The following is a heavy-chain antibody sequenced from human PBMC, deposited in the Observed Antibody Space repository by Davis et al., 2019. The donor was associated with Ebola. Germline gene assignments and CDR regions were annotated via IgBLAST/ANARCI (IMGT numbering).Heavy chain of an antibody. CDR2: INPNSGGT. CDR1: GYSFINYY. D-gene: IGHD2-2*02. J-gene: IGHJ6*02. CDR3: ASRIVVVPAAIWADYYYGMDV. V-gene: IGHV1-2*04. Sequence: AASVKVSCKAFGYSFINYYMHWVRQAPGQGLEWMGWINPNSGGTNYAQKFQGWVTMTRDTSISTAYMELSRLRSDDTAVYYCASRIVVVPAAIWADYYYGMDVWGQGTTVTVSS.